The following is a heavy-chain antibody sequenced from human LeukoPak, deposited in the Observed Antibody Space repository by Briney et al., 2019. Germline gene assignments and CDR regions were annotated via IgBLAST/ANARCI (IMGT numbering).Heavy chain of an antibody. CDR3: ARASGIVPHGDFSFAFDY. J-gene: IGHJ4*02. D-gene: IGHD4-17*01. CDR2: IYPGDSDT. V-gene: IGHV5-51*01. CDR1: GYSLTSYW. Sequence: GESLKISCKGSGYSLTSYWIGWVRRMPGKGLEWMGIIYPGDSDTRYSPSFQGQVTISADEAISTAYLQWSSLKASDSAVYYCARASGIVPHGDFSFAFDYCGQGTVVTVSS.